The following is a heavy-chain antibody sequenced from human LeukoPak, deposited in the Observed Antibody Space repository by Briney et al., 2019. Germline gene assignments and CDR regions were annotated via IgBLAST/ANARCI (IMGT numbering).Heavy chain of an antibody. J-gene: IGHJ4*02. Sequence: SQTLSLTYAISGDSVSSNSAAWKWIKQSPARGLEWLGRTYYRSKWHNDYAPSVKSRITINPDTSKNQFSLQVNSMTPEDTAVYYCVRSRGDLDYWGQGTLVTVSP. CDR1: GDSVSSNSAA. CDR2: TYYRSKWHN. CDR3: VRSRGDLDY. V-gene: IGHV6-1*01. D-gene: IGHD3-10*01.